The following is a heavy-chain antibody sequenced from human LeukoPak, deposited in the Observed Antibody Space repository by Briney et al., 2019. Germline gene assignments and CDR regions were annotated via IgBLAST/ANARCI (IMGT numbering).Heavy chain of an antibody. J-gene: IGHJ3*02. Sequence: GASVKVSCKASGYTFTSYGISWVRQAPGQGLEWMGWISAYNGNTNYAQKLQGRVTMTTDTSTSTTYMEMRSLRSDDTAVYYCAREYSSSWYRAFDIWGQGTMVTVSS. CDR3: AREYSSSWYRAFDI. CDR2: ISAYNGNT. D-gene: IGHD6-13*01. CDR1: GYTFTSYG. V-gene: IGHV1-18*01.